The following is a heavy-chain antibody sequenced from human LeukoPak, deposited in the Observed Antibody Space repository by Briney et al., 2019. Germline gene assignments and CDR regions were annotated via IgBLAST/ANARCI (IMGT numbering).Heavy chain of an antibody. CDR1: GGSISSYY. CDR2: IYYSGST. J-gene: IGHJ5*02. CDR3: ARHGLWFGELVPWFDP. V-gene: IGHV4-59*08. D-gene: IGHD3-10*01. Sequence: SETLSLTCTVSGGSISSYYWSWIRQPPGKGLEWIGYIYYSGSTNYNPSLKSRVTKSVDTSKNQFSLKLSSVTAADTAVYYCARHGLWFGELVPWFDPWGQGTLVTVSS.